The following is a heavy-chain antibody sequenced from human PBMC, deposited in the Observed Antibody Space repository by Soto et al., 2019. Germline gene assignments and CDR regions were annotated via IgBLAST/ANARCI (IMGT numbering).Heavy chain of an antibody. D-gene: IGHD1-26*01. CDR2: IISIFGTA. CDR1: GGTFSSYA. J-gene: IGHJ6*02. CDR3: ASHSGSSPEGRYYYGSDV. V-gene: IGHV1-69*12. Sequence: QVQLVQSGAEVKKPGSSVKVSCKASGGTFSSYAISWVRQAPGQGLDWMGGIISIFGTADYAQKFQGRVTPTAXEXTXTXYMELSSLRSEDTAVYYCASHSGSSPEGRYYYGSDVWGQGTTVTVSS.